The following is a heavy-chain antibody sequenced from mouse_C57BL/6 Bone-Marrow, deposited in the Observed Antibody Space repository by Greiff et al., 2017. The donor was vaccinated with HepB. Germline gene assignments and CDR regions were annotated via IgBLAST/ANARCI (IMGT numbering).Heavy chain of an antibody. J-gene: IGHJ4*01. CDR1: GYTFTSYG. CDR2: IDPRSGNT. Sequence: VQLQQSGAELARPGASVKLSCTASGYTFTSYGISWVKQSTGQGLEWIGEIDPRSGNTYYNEKFKGKATLTADKSSSTAYMELRSLTSEDAAVYCGAASTTVVRAMDDWGQGTSVTVSS. CDR3: AASTTVVRAMDD. V-gene: IGHV1-81*01. D-gene: IGHD1-1*01.